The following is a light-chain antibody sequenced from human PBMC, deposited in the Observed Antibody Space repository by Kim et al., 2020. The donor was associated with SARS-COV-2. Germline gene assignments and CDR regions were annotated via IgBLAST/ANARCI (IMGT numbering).Light chain of an antibody. CDR3: QAWDSSTAWV. Sequence: SYELTQPPSVSVSPGQTANITCSGDKLGDKYVCWYQQKPGQSPVVVIYQDSKRPSGIPERFSGSNSGNTATLTISGTQAMDEADYYCQAWDSSTAWVFGGGTQLTVL. J-gene: IGLJ2*01. V-gene: IGLV3-1*01. CDR1: KLGDKY. CDR2: QDS.